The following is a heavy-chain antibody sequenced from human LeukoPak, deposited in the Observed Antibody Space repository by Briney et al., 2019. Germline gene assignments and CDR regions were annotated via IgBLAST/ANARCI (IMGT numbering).Heavy chain of an antibody. V-gene: IGHV3-7*01. CDR2: IKQDGSEK. CDR3: ARDLGLSSGPMGWFDP. Sequence: PGGSLRLSCAASGFTFSSYWMSWVRQAPGKGLEWVANIKQDGSEKYYVDSVKGRFTISRDNAKNSLYLQMNSLRAEDTAVYYCARDLGLSSGPMGWFDPWGQGTLVTVSS. J-gene: IGHJ5*02. CDR1: GFTFSSYW. D-gene: IGHD6-19*01.